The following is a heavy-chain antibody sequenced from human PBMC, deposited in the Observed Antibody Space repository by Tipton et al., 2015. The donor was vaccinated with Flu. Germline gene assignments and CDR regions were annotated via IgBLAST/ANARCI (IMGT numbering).Heavy chain of an antibody. D-gene: IGHD6-19*01. Sequence: TLSLTCAVYGGSFSGYYWSWIRQPPGKGLEWIGEINHSGSTHYSPSLKSRVTMSVDTSKNQFSLKLSSMTAADTAVYYCARGQGNSGWRYFDYWGQGTLVTVSS. CDR3: ARGQGNSGWRYFDY. V-gene: IGHV4-34*01. CDR1: GGSFSGYY. CDR2: INHSGST. J-gene: IGHJ4*02.